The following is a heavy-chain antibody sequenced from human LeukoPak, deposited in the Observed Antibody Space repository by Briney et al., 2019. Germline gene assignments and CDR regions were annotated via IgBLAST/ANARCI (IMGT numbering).Heavy chain of an antibody. Sequence: ASVKVSCKASGYTFTSYGISWVRQAPGQGLEWMGWISAYTGNTNYAQKLQGRVTMTTDTSTSTAYMELRSLRSDDTAVYYCARTLDYYYGSGRDDAFDIWGQGTMVTVSS. CDR3: ARTLDYYYGSGRDDAFDI. CDR1: GYTFTSYG. D-gene: IGHD3-10*01. J-gene: IGHJ3*02. CDR2: ISAYTGNT. V-gene: IGHV1-18*01.